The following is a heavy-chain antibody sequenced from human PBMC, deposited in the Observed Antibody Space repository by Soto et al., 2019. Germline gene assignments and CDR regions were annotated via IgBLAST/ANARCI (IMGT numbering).Heavy chain of an antibody. V-gene: IGHV1-8*01. CDR1: GYTFTSYD. CDR2: MNPNSGNT. D-gene: IGHD3-10*01. Sequence: ASVKVSCKASGYTFTSYDINWVRQATGQGLEWMGWMNPNSGNTGYAQKFQGRVTMTRNTSISTAYMELSSLRSEDTAVYYCARGRLLWCGELSSFGYRYQGPLVTLSS. CDR3: ARGRLLWCGELSSFGY. J-gene: IGHJ4*02.